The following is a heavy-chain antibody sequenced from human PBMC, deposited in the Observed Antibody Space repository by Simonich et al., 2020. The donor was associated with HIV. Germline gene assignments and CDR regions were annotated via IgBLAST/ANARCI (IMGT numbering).Heavy chain of an antibody. V-gene: IGHV4-34*12. CDR1: GGSFSGYY. CDR2: IFYSGST. CDR3: ARHLYLGSGSYYPYYYYYYMDV. D-gene: IGHD3-10*01. J-gene: IGHJ6*03. Sequence: QVQLQQWGAGLLKPSETLSLTCAVYGGSFSGYYWSWIRQPPGKGLEWIGGIFYSGSTYYNPPLKSRVTISVETSKNQFSLKRSSVTAADTAVYYCARHLYLGSGSYYPYYYYYYMDVWGKGTTVTVSS.